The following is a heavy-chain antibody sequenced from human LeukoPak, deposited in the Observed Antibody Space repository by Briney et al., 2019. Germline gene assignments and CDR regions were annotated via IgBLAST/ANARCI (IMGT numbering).Heavy chain of an antibody. D-gene: IGHD5-18*01. Sequence: PSETLSLTCAVYGGSFSGYYWSWIRQPPGKGLEWIGEINHSGSTNYNPSLKSRVTMSVDTSKNQFSLKLSSVTAADTAVYYCARDLDTAMANNWFDPWGQGTLVTVSS. J-gene: IGHJ5*02. CDR1: GGSFSGYY. CDR2: INHSGST. CDR3: ARDLDTAMANNWFDP. V-gene: IGHV4-34*01.